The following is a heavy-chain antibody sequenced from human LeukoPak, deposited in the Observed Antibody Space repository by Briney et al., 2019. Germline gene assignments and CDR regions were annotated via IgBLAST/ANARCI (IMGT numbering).Heavy chain of an antibody. CDR3: ARRVTMVRDDAFDI. CDR1: GFTFTNDF. J-gene: IGHJ3*02. V-gene: IGHV3-7*01. Sequence: GSLXLSCAASGFTFTNDFMTWVRQAPGKGLEWVANMRVDGTDIHYADSVKGRFTISSDNARNSLYLQMNTLRADDTAVYYCARRVTMVRDDAFDIWGQGTMVTVSS. CDR2: MRVDGTDI. D-gene: IGHD3-10*01.